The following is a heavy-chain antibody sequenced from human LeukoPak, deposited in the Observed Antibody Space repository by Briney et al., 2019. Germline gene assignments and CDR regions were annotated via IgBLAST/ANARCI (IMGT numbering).Heavy chain of an antibody. CDR3: ARPGIAVAGNSGDY. V-gene: IGHV4-59*01. J-gene: IGHJ4*02. CDR2: IYYSGST. Sequence: SETLSLTCTVSGGSISSYYWSWIRQPPGKGLEWIGYIYYSGSTNYNPSLKSRVTISVDTSKNQFSLKLSSVTAADTAVYYCARPGIAVAGNSGDYWGQGTLVTVSS. CDR1: GGSISSYY. D-gene: IGHD6-19*01.